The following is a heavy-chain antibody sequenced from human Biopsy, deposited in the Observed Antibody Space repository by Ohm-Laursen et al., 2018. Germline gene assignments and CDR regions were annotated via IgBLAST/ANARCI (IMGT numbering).Heavy chain of an antibody. D-gene: IGHD6-25*01. CDR3: ARDGAAGYGLDV. CDR2: IWYDGSRQ. J-gene: IGHJ6*02. Sequence: SLRLSCAASGFSVSSYDMHWVRQAPGKGLEWVAVIWYDGSRQYYADSVKGRFTISRDNSKNTLYLQMNSLRAEDTAVYYCARDGAAGYGLDVWGQGTTVTVSS. CDR1: GFSVSSYD. V-gene: IGHV3-33*08.